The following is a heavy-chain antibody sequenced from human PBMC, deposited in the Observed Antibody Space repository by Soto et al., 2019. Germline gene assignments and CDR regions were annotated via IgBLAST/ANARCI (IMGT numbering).Heavy chain of an antibody. CDR3: ARGRYGAY. CDR2: ISAHNGNT. V-gene: IGHV1-18*01. CDR1: GYDFTTYG. Sequence: QVHLVQSGAEVKKPGASVKVSCKGSGYDFTTYGITWVRQAPGQGLEWMAWISAHNGNTDYAQKLQGRVTVTRDTSTSTAYMELRRPRSADTAVYYCARGRYGAYWGQGALVTVSS. D-gene: IGHD3-10*01. J-gene: IGHJ4*02.